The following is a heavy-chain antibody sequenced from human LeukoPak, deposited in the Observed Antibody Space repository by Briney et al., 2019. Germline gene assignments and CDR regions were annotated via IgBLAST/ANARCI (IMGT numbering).Heavy chain of an antibody. Sequence: GGSLRLSCAASGFTFSNAWMSWVRQAPGKGLEWVGRIKSETDGGATNYAAPVKGRFTISRDDSKTTLYLQMNSLKTEDTAVYYCTTEDPLRFLEWSSHSYYFDYWGQGTLVTVSS. V-gene: IGHV3-15*01. D-gene: IGHD3-3*01. CDR2: IKSETDGGAT. J-gene: IGHJ4*02. CDR1: GFTFSNAW. CDR3: TTEDPLRFLEWSSHSYYFDY.